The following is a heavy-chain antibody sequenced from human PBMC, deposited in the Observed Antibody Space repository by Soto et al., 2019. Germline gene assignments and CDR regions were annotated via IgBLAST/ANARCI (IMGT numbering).Heavy chain of an antibody. CDR3: AREVYYYVSGACFGY. Sequence: QVQLVQSGAEVKKPGSSVKVSCKASGGTFSSYTISWVRQAPGQGLEWMGRIIPILGIANYAQKFQGRVTITADKSTSTAYMELSSLRSEDTAVYYCAREVYYYVSGACFGYGGQGTLVTGCS. CDR1: GGTFSSYT. J-gene: IGHJ4*02. D-gene: IGHD3-10*01. CDR2: IIPILGIA. V-gene: IGHV1-69*08.